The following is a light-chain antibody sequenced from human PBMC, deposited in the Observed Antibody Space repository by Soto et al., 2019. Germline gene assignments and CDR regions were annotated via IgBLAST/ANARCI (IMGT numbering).Light chain of an antibody. V-gene: IGKV3-20*01. J-gene: IGKJ2*01. Sequence: PGERATLSCRASQTVSSSLAWYQQKPGQAPRLLIYEASNRATGIPARFSGSGSGTDFTLIISRLEPEDFAVYFCQQYGSSPPYTFGQGTKVDIK. CDR3: QQYGSSPPYT. CDR2: EAS. CDR1: QTVSSS.